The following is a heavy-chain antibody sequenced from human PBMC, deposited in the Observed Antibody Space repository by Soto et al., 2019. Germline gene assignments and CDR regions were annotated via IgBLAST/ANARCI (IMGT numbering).Heavy chain of an antibody. J-gene: IGHJ4*02. CDR3: ARGSAAAGPYYFDY. V-gene: IGHV1-3*01. D-gene: IGHD6-13*01. CDR1: GYTFTTHA. Sequence: ASVKVSCKASGYTFTTHAMHWVRQASGQRLEWMGWINAGNGATKYSQNFQDRLTITRDPSANTAFMELSSLRSEDTAVYYCARGSAAAGPYYFDYWAQGTLVTVS. CDR2: INAGNGAT.